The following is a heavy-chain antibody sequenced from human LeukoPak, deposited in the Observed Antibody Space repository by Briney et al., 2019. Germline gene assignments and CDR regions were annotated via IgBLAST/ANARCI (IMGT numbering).Heavy chain of an antibody. Sequence: KASETLSLTCTVSGGSISSYYWSWIRQPPGKGLEWIGYIYTSGSTNYNPSLKSRVTISVDTSKNQFSLKLSSVTAADTAVYYCERHGSSWLYYFDYWGQGTLVTVSS. CDR1: GGSISSYY. D-gene: IGHD6-13*01. V-gene: IGHV4-4*09. CDR3: ERHGSSWLYYFDY. CDR2: IYTSGST. J-gene: IGHJ4*02.